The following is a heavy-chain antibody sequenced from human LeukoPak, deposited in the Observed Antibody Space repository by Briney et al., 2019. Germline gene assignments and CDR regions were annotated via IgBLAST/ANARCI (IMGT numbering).Heavy chain of an antibody. Sequence: SETLSLTCAVYGGSFSDYYWSWIRQPPGKGLEWIGEINHSGSTNYNPSLKSRVTISVDTSKNQFSLKLSSVTAADTAVYYCARGRCSSTSCFRRYYFDYWGQGTLVTVSS. CDR1: GGSFSDYY. CDR2: INHSGST. V-gene: IGHV4-34*01. CDR3: ARGRCSSTSCFRRYYFDY. D-gene: IGHD2-2*01. J-gene: IGHJ4*02.